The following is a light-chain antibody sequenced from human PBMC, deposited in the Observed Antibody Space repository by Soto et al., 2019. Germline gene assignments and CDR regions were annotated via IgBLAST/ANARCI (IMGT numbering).Light chain of an antibody. J-gene: IGLJ2*01. CDR2: DVN. V-gene: IGLV2-14*03. Sequence: QSALTQPASVSGSPGQSITISCTGTSSDIGAYNFVSWYQQHPGKAPKLMLYDVNIRPSGVSNRFSGSKSGNTDSLTISWLQAEDEADYYCTSRATSTTMIFGGGTKLTVL. CDR3: TSRATSTTMI. CDR1: SSDIGAYNF.